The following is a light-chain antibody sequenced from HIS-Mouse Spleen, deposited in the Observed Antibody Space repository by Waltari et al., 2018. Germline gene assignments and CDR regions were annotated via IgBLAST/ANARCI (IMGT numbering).Light chain of an antibody. J-gene: IGLJ3*02. CDR3: AAWDDSLSGPV. CDR2: RNK. CDR1: SSNIGSNY. V-gene: IGLV1-47*01. Sequence: QSVLTQPPSASGTPGQRVTIPCSGSSSNIGSNYVYWYQQLPGTAPKLPIYRNKQRPSGVPDRFSGSKSGTSASLAISGLRSEDEADYYCAAWDDSLSGPVFGGGTKLTVL.